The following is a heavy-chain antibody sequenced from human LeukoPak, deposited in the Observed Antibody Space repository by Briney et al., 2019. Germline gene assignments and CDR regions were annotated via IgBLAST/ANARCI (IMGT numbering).Heavy chain of an antibody. V-gene: IGHV1-69*13. CDR2: IIPIFGTA. J-gene: IGHJ4*02. Sequence: SVKVSCKASGGTFSSYAISWVRQAPGQGLEWMGGIIPIFGTANYAQKFQGRVTITADESTSTAYMELSSLRSEDTAGYYCARSCGALLPHPLDYWGQGTLVTASS. CDR1: GGTFSSYA. D-gene: IGHD4-17*01. CDR3: ARSCGALLPHPLDY.